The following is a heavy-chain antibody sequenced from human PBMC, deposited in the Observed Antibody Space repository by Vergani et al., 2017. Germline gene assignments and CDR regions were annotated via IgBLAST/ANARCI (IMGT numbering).Heavy chain of an antibody. Sequence: QVQLVESGGGVVQPGRSLRLSCAASGFTFSNYGMHWVRQAPEKGLEWVAVIYSGGSTYYADSVKGRFTISRDNSKNTLYLQMNSLRVEDTAVYYCAKGGIVGATSPLFYYGMDVWGQGTTVTVSS. V-gene: IGHV3-NL1*01. CDR1: GFTFSNYG. J-gene: IGHJ6*02. D-gene: IGHD1-26*01. CDR3: AKGGIVGATSPLFYYGMDV. CDR2: IYSGGST.